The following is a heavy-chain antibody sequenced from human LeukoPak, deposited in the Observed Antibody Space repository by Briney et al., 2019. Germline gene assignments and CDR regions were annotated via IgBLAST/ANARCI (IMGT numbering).Heavy chain of an antibody. J-gene: IGHJ4*02. D-gene: IGHD3-22*01. Sequence: SVKVSCKASGGTFSSYAISWVRQAPGQGLEWMGEIIPIFGTANYAQKFQGRVTITADESTSTAYMELSSLRSEDTAVYYCASQGIDRSRQPFHWGQGTLVTVSS. CDR2: IIPIFGTA. CDR3: ASQGIDRSRQPFH. CDR1: GGTFSSYA. V-gene: IGHV1-69*13.